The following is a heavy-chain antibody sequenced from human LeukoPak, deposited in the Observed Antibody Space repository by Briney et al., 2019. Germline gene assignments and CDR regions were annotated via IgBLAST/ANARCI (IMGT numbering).Heavy chain of an antibody. V-gene: IGHV4-34*01. CDR3: GSRRTAMFGVIRGPIDY. Sequence: SETLSLTCAVYGGSFSGYYWSWIRQPPGKGLEWIGEINHSGSTNYNPSLKSRVTISVDTSKNQFSLKLSSVTAADTAVYYCGSRRTAMFGVIRGPIDYWGQGTLVTVSS. D-gene: IGHD3-3*01. CDR1: GGSFSGYY. J-gene: IGHJ4*02. CDR2: INHSGST.